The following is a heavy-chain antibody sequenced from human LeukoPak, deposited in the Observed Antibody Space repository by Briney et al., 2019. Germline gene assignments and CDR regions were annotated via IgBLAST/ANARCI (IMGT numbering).Heavy chain of an antibody. D-gene: IGHD3-10*01. CDR2: IKSKTDGGTT. CDR1: GFTFSNAW. CDR3: TTAPHYYGSGSSPFDY. Sequence: GGSLRLSCAASGFTFSNAWMSWVRQAPGKGLEWVGRIKSKTDGGTTDYAAPVKGRFTISRDDSKNTLYLQMNSLKAEDTAVYYCTTAPHYYGSGSSPFDYWGQGTLVTVSS. J-gene: IGHJ4*02. V-gene: IGHV3-15*01.